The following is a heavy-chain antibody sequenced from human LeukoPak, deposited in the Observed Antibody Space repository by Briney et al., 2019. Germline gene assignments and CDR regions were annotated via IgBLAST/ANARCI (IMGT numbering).Heavy chain of an antibody. CDR3: AREMEGATTNWFDP. D-gene: IGHD1-26*01. Sequence: ASVKVSCKASGYTFTSYDINWVRQATGQGLGWMGWMNPNSGNTGYAQKFQGRVTMTRNTSISTAYMELSSLRSEDTAVYYCAREMEGATTNWFDPWGQGTLVTVSS. CDR1: GYTFTSYD. V-gene: IGHV1-8*01. J-gene: IGHJ5*02. CDR2: MNPNSGNT.